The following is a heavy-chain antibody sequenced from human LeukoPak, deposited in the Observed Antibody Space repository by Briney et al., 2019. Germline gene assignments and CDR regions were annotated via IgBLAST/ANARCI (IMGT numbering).Heavy chain of an antibody. CDR2: LNGDGSST. CDR3: ARTTDLEMATIFDY. D-gene: IGHD5-24*01. CDR1: GFTFSSHW. J-gene: IGHJ4*02. Sequence: GGSLRLSCEASGFTFSSHWMHWVRQAPGKGLVWVSRLNGDGSSTAYAESVEGRFTISRDNAKNSLYLQMNSLRAEDTALYYCARTTDLEMATIFDYWGQGTLVTVSS. V-gene: IGHV3-74*01.